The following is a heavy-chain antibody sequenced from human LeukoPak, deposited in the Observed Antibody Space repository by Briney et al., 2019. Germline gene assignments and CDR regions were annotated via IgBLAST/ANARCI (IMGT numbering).Heavy chain of an antibody. Sequence: PGGSLRLSCVVSEFTFSAYRMIWVRQVPGKGLEWVSSISSSSDSISYADSVKGRFTVSRDNAKNSMYLLMSSLRAEDTAVYYCARLLRRSGYYADYWGQGTLVTVSS. V-gene: IGHV3-21*01. CDR3: ARLLRRSGYYADY. J-gene: IGHJ4*02. CDR1: EFTFSAYR. CDR2: ISSSSDSI. D-gene: IGHD3-3*01.